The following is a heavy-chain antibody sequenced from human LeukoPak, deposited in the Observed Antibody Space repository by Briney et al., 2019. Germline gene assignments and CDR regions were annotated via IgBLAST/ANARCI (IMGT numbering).Heavy chain of an antibody. D-gene: IGHD2-2*01. CDR3: ARLGGSAYCVSTTCHFDY. Sequence: GESLKISCQGSGYRFTSYWIGWVRQMPGKGLEWMGIIYTGDSNTKYSPSFQSHVTISVDKSISTAYLQWSSLKASDTAMYYCARLGGSAYCVSTTCHFDYWGQGTQVTVSS. J-gene: IGHJ4*02. CDR1: GYRFTSYW. V-gene: IGHV5-51*01. CDR2: IYTGDSNT.